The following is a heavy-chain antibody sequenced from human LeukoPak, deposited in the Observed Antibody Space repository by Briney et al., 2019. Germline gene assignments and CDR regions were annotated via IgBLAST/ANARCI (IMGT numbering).Heavy chain of an antibody. D-gene: IGHD6-19*01. CDR2: IWFDGSNI. CDR3: ARDSLPMAVTGPFDH. V-gene: IGHV3-33*01. J-gene: IGHJ4*02. Sequence: GRSLRLSCAASGFNFSSYGMHWVRQAPGKGLEWVTSIWFDGSNIHYADSVKGRVIISRDNSKSALHLQMNSLRAEDTAIYYCARDSLPMAVTGPFDHWGQGALVTVSS. CDR1: GFNFSSYG.